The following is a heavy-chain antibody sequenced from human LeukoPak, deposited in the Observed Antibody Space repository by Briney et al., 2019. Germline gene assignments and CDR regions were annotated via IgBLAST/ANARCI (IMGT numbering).Heavy chain of an antibody. D-gene: IGHD3-22*01. V-gene: IGHV3-30*18. CDR1: GFTFSNYG. Sequence: GGSLRLSCAASGFTFSNYGMPWVRQAPSKALEWVALISYDGLNKYYTDSVKGRFTISRDNSKNTLDLQMNSLRSEDTGVYYCAKSGGSSGYPQDYWGQGTLVTVSS. CDR3: AKSGGSSGYPQDY. CDR2: ISYDGLNK. J-gene: IGHJ4*02.